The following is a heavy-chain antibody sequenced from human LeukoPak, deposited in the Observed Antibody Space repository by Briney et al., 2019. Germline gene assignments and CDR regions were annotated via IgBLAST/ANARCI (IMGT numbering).Heavy chain of an antibody. Sequence: GGSLRLSCAASGFTFSSYEMNWVRQAPGKGLEWVSYVTRSGSDTHYADSVKGRFTISRDNAKNSLYLQMNSLRAEDTAVYYCARDRIVGATRGGDFDYWGQGTLVTVSS. V-gene: IGHV3-48*03. D-gene: IGHD1-26*01. CDR2: VTRSGSDT. J-gene: IGHJ4*02. CDR1: GFTFSSYE. CDR3: ARDRIVGATRGGDFDY.